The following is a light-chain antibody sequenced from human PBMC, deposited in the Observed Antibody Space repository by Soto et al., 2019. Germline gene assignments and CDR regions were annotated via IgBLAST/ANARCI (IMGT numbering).Light chain of an antibody. CDR3: QQRTNWPLT. CDR1: QSLSSY. Sequence: EIVLTQSPATLSLSPGERATLSCRASQSLSSYLAWYQQKPGQAPRLLIYDASSRATGIPARFSGSGSGTDFTLTIISLEPEDFAVYYCQQRTNWPLTFGGGTKVEIK. V-gene: IGKV3-11*01. CDR2: DAS. J-gene: IGKJ4*01.